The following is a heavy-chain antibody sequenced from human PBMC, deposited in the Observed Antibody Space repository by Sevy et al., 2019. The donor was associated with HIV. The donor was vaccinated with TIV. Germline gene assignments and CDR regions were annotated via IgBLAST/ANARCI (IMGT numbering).Heavy chain of an antibody. CDR3: ARKNYDILTGYQEDYYYYYMDV. D-gene: IGHD3-9*01. Sequence: SETLSLTCTVSGGSISSGSYYWSWIRQPAGKGLEWIGRIYTSGSTNYNPSLKSRVTISVDTSKNQFSLKLNSVTAADTAVYYCARKNYDILTGYQEDYYYYYMDVWGKGTTVTVSS. J-gene: IGHJ6*03. CDR1: GGSISSGSYY. V-gene: IGHV4-61*02. CDR2: IYTSGST.